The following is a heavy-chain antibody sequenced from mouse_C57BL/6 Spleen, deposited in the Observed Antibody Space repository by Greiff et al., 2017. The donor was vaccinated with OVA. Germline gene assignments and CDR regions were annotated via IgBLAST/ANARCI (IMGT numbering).Heavy chain of an antibody. J-gene: IGHJ2*01. D-gene: IGHD4-1*01. CDR1: GYTFTSYW. V-gene: IGHV1-61*01. Sequence: VQLQQPGAELVRPGSSVKLSCKASGYTFTSYWMDWVKQRPGQGLEWIGNIYPSDSETHYNQKFKDKATLTVDKSSSTAYMQLISLPSEDSAVYYCARETGLGYFDYWGQGTPLTVSS. CDR2: IYPSDSET. CDR3: ARETGLGYFDY.